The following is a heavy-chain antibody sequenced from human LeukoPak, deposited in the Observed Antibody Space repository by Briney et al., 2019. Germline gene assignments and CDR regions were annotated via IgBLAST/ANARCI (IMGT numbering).Heavy chain of an antibody. J-gene: IGHJ3*02. CDR3: GREGHNGYDVGAFDM. CDR1: EYSFNDYY. V-gene: IGHV1-2*02. CDR2: INLNSGAT. Sequence: DTVKLSCKASEYSFNDYYMHWVRQPPGQGLEWMGWINLNSGATKNARPFQGTSPYTRDTSIAPAFMELGRLSSGGTAVYFLGREGHNGYDVGAFDMGGEETVVTV. D-gene: IGHD5-12*01.